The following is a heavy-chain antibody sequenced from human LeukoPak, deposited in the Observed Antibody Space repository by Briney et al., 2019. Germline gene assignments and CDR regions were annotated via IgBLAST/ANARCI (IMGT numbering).Heavy chain of an antibody. V-gene: IGHV1-46*01. Sequence: ASVKVSCKASGYTFTSYYIHWVRQAPGQGLEWMGIINPSDGSISYAQKFLGRVTMTRDTSTSTGYMELSSLRSEDTAMYYCARGGYCSGGNCYTENDYWGQGTLVTVSS. CDR3: ARGGYCSGGNCYTENDY. D-gene: IGHD2-15*01. J-gene: IGHJ4*02. CDR2: INPSDGSI. CDR1: GYTFTSYY.